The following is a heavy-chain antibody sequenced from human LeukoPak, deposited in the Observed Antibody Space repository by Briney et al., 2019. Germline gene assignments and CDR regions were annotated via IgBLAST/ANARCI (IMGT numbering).Heavy chain of an antibody. V-gene: IGHV4-59*12. CDR1: GGSLSTYY. D-gene: IGHD4-23*01. Sequence: SETLSLTCTVSGGSLSTYYWSWIRQPPGKGLEWIAYVYYSGSTNYNPSLKSRGTISVDTSKNQFSLKLSSVTAADTAVYYCARGSITVVPAFDIWGQGTMVTVSS. J-gene: IGHJ3*02. CDR2: VYYSGST. CDR3: ARGSITVVPAFDI.